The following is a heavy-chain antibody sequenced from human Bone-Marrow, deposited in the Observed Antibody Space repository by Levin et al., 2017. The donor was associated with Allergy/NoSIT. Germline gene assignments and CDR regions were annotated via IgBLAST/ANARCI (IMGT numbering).Heavy chain of an antibody. V-gene: IGHV1-18*01. CDR3: ARCSSDYGDYFGVNWFDP. CDR1: GYTFTSYG. Sequence: GESLKISCKASGYTFTSYGINWLRQAPGQGLEWMGWISVYNANTKYAQKLQGRVTMTTDTSTSTAYMELRSLRSDDTAVYYCARCSSDYGDYFGVNWFDPWGQGTLVTVSS. D-gene: IGHD4-17*01. CDR2: ISVYNANT. J-gene: IGHJ5*02.